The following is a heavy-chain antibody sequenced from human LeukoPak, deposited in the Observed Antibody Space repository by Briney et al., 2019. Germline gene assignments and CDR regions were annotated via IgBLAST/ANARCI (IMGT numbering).Heavy chain of an antibody. CDR1: GFTFSSYA. CDR2: ISSSGSTI. V-gene: IGHV3-48*03. Sequence: GGSLRLTYAAPGFTFSSYAMNCVRQAPGKGLGLVSYISSSGSTIYYADSVKGRSTISRDNAKNSLYLQMNSLRAEDTAVYYCARGGRDGYNWFDYWGQGTLVTVSS. J-gene: IGHJ4*02. CDR3: ARGGRDGYNWFDY. D-gene: IGHD5-24*01.